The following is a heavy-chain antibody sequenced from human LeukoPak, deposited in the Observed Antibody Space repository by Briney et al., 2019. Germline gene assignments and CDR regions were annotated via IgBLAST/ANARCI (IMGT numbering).Heavy chain of an antibody. CDR2: ISGSGGST. J-gene: IGHJ5*02. D-gene: IGHD2-2*01. Sequence: PGGSLRLSCAASGFTFSSYAMSWVRQAPGKGLEWVSAISGSGGSTYYADSVKGRFTISRDNSKNTLYLQMNRLRAEDTAVYYWAKGGVRGAINWFDRGGQGSLVTVS. CDR1: GFTFSSYA. V-gene: IGHV3-23*01. CDR3: AKGGVRGAINWFDR.